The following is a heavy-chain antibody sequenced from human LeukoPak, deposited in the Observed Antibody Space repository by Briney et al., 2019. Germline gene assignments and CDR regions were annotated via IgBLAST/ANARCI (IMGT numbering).Heavy chain of an antibody. CDR1: GYTFTSYD. V-gene: IGHV1-8*01. CDR3: ARGTSSGWYSWFDP. D-gene: IGHD6-19*01. CDR2: MNPNSGNT. J-gene: IGHJ5*02. Sequence: ASVRVSCKASGYTFTSYDINWVRQATGQGLEWMGWMNPNSGNTGYAQKFQGRVTMTRNTSISTAYMELSSLRSEDTAVYYCARGTSSGWYSWFDPWGQGTLVTVSS.